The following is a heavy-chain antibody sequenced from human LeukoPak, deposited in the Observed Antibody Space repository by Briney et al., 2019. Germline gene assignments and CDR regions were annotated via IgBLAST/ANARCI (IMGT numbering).Heavy chain of an antibody. Sequence: SETLSLTCTVSGGSFNIYYWSWIRQPAGKGLEWIGRIYTSGNTNYNPSLRSRVTMPIDTSKNQFSLKLSYVTAADTAVYYCAREYFHDGTGYSVFFDHWGQGTLVTVSS. V-gene: IGHV4-4*07. J-gene: IGHJ4*02. CDR3: AREYFHDGTGYSVFFDH. CDR1: GGSFNIYY. D-gene: IGHD3-22*01. CDR2: IYTSGNT.